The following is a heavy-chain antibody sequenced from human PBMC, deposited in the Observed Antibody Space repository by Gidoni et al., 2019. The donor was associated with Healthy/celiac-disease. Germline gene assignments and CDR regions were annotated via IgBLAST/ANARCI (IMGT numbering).Heavy chain of an antibody. D-gene: IGHD3-10*02. CDR1: GGSISSYY. J-gene: IGHJ3*02. CDR3: AREGGGTMFAFDI. Sequence: QVQLQESGPGLVKPSETLSLTCTVSGGSISSYYWSWIRQPPGKGLEWIGYIYYSGSTNYNPSLKSRVTISVDTSKNQFSLKLSSVTAADTAVYYCAREGGGTMFAFDIWGQGTMVTVSS. V-gene: IGHV4-59*01. CDR2: IYYSGST.